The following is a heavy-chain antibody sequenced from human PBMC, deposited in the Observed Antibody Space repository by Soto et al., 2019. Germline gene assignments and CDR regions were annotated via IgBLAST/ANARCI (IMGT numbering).Heavy chain of an antibody. CDR2: ISGSDGST. J-gene: IGHJ6*02. Sequence: GGSLRLSCEASGFTFVNYAMSWVRQAPGKGLEWVSAISGSDGSTYYADSVEGRFAISRDDSKNTLYLQMNSLRVEDTAEYYCAKATLFGGVVIPVYYYSMDFWGQGTTVTVSS. V-gene: IGHV3-23*01. D-gene: IGHD3-16*02. CDR1: GFTFVNYA. CDR3: AKATLFGGVVIPVYYYSMDF.